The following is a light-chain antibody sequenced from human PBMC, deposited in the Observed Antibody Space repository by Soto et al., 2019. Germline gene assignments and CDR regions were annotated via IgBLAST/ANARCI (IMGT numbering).Light chain of an antibody. Sequence: QSALTQPPSASGSPGQSVTISCTGTSSDVGGYNYVSWYQQRPAKATKLMIYGVNKQPSGAPERSAGSKLGNTASLTVPGLQGEDEADYYCTSHAGSNNIIFGGGTQLTVL. CDR2: GVN. CDR3: TSHAGSNNII. V-gene: IGLV2-8*01. CDR1: SSDVGGYNY. J-gene: IGLJ7*01.